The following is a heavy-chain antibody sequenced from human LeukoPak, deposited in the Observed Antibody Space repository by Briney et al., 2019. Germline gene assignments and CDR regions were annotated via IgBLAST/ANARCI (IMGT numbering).Heavy chain of an antibody. J-gene: IGHJ6*02. Sequence: ASVKVSCKVPGYTLTELSMHWVRQAPGKGLEWMGGFDPEDGETIYAQKFQGRVTMTEDTSTDTAYMELSSLRSEDTAVYYCATPVPAAMIYYYYGMDVWGQGTTVTVSS. CDR2: FDPEDGET. CDR1: GYTLTELS. CDR3: ATPVPAAMIYYYYGMDV. V-gene: IGHV1-24*01. D-gene: IGHD2-2*01.